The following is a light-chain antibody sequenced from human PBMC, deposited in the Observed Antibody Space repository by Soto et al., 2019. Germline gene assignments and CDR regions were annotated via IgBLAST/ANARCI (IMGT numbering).Light chain of an antibody. J-gene: IGKJ4*01. CDR3: QQYGSSPRT. V-gene: IGKV3-20*01. CDR2: AAS. CDR1: QSVSSY. Sequence: EIVLTQSPATLSLSPGERATLSCRASQSVSSYLAWYQQRPGQAPRLLIYAASSRATGIPDRFSGSGSGTDFTLTIRRLEPEDFAVYYCQQYGSSPRTFGGGTKVDIK.